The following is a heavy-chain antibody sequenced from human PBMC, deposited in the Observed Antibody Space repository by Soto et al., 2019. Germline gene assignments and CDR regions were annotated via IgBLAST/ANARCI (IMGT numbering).Heavy chain of an antibody. CDR3: ARDPQLSYDGSGYSFDY. CDR1: GYTFINYF. J-gene: IGHJ4*02. V-gene: IGHV1-46*01. Sequence: QVQLVQSGAEVKTPGASVKVSCKASGYTFINYFMHWVRQAPGQGLEWMGVINSSGGSTTYAQKFQGRVTMTWDTSTSTVYMEMNGLISEDTAVYYCARDPQLSYDGSGYSFDYWGQGTLVTVSS. D-gene: IGHD3-22*01. CDR2: INSSGGST.